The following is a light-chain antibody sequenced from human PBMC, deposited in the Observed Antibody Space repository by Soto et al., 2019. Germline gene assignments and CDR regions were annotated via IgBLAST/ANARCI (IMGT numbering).Light chain of an antibody. J-gene: IGKJ5*01. V-gene: IGKV3-15*01. CDR2: GAS. CDR3: KQYKELPPFT. Sequence: EVVMTKTTASLSASPGERATLSCRASQSVSGSYLAWYQQKPGQAPSLLILGASTRATGVPARFSGSGSGTEFTLSISSLQSEDFAVYYCKQYKELPPFTFGQGTRLEI. CDR1: QSVSGSY.